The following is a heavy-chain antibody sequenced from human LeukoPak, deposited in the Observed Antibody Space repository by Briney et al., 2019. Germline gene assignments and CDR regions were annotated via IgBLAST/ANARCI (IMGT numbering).Heavy chain of an antibody. CDR1: GFTFSSYA. D-gene: IGHD3-3*01. CDR2: ISSSSSTI. V-gene: IGHV3-48*01. J-gene: IGHJ4*02. CDR3: ARVIMYYDFWSGTDY. Sequence: PGGSLRLSCAASGFTFSSYAMSWVRQAPGKGLEWVSYISSSSSTIYYADSVKGRFTISRDNAKNSLYLQMNSLRAEDTAVYYCARVIMYYDFWSGTDYWGQGTLVTVSS.